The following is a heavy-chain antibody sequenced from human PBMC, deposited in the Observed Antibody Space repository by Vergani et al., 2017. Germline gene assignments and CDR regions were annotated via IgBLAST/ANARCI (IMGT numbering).Heavy chain of an antibody. CDR2: INPNSGGT. D-gene: IGHD2-2*02. Sequence: QVQLVQSGAEVKKPGASVKVSCKASGYTFTGYYMHWVRQAPGQGLEWMGWINPNSGGTNYAQKFQGRVTMTRDTSISTAYMEQSRLRADDTAVDYCARGWSPPPAAIRGWFDPWGQGTLVTVSS. CDR1: GYTFTGYY. CDR3: ARGWSPPPAAIRGWFDP. J-gene: IGHJ5*02. V-gene: IGHV1-2*02.